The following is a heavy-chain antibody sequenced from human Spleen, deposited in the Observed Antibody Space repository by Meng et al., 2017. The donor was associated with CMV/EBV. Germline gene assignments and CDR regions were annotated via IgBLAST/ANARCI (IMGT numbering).Heavy chain of an antibody. CDR3: AKDRGSYAQLDY. CDR2: ISGSGGST. CDR1: GFTFSSYA. J-gene: IGHJ4*02. Sequence: GESLKISCAASGFTFSSYAMSWVRQAPRKGLEWVSAISGSGGSTYYADSVKGRFTISRDNSKNTLYLQMNSLRAEDTAVYYCAKDRGSYAQLDYWGQGTLVTVSS. D-gene: IGHD1-26*01. V-gene: IGHV3-23*01.